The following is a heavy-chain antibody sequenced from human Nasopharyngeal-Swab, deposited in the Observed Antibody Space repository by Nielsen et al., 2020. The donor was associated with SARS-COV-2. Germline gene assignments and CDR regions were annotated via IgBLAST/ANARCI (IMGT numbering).Heavy chain of an antibody. D-gene: IGHD6-13*01. CDR3: VRATSSWYFDS. Sequence: GGSLRLSCAASGFTFSFFGMHWVRQAPGKGLEWVATISYDGSDKRYVDSVKGRFTVSRDNSKNTLYVQMDSLRAEDTAVYYCVRATSSWYFDSWGQGTLVTVSS. CDR1: GFTFSFFG. V-gene: IGHV3-30*03. J-gene: IGHJ4*02. CDR2: ISYDGSDK.